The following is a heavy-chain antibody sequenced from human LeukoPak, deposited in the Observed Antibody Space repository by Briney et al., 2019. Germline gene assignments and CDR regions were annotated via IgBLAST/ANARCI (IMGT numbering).Heavy chain of an antibody. V-gene: IGHV3-23*01. J-gene: IGHJ5*02. CDR3: AKDLDCSSTSCYRSS. D-gene: IGHD2-2*01. Sequence: PGGSLRLSCAASGFTFSSYAMSWVRQAPGKGLEWVSAISGSGGSTYYADPVKGRFTISRDNSKNTLYLQMNSLRAEDTAVYYCAKDLDCSSTSCYRSSWGQGTLVTVSS. CDR2: ISGSGGST. CDR1: GFTFSSYA.